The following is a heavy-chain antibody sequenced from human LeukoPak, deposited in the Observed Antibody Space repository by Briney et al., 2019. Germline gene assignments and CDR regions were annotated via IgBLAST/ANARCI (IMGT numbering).Heavy chain of an antibody. V-gene: IGHV3-48*03. CDR1: GFTFSSFE. D-gene: IGHD6-13*01. Sequence: PGGSLRLSCAASGFTFSSFEMNWVRQAPGKGLEWVSYISSNGTTIYPDSVKGRFTISRDNAKNSLYLQMNSLRDEDTAVYYCAFGIASAAFDTWGHGTMVTVS. CDR3: AFGIASAAFDT. CDR2: ISSNGTTI. J-gene: IGHJ3*02.